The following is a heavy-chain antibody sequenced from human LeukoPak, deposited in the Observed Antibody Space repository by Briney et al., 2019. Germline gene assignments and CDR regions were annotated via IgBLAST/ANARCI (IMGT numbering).Heavy chain of an antibody. CDR1: GGSISSYY. D-gene: IGHD4-17*01. J-gene: IGHJ6*02. V-gene: IGHV4-59*01. Sequence: SETLSLTCTVSGGSISSYYWSWIRQPPGQGLEWIGYIYYSGSTTYNPSLKSRVTISVDTSKNQFSLKLSSVTAADTAVYYCARSTVTTHGMDVWGQGTTVTVSS. CDR2: IYYSGST. CDR3: ARSTVTTHGMDV.